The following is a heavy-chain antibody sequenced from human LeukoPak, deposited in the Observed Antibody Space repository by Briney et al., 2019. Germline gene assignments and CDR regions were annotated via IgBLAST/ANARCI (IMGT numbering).Heavy chain of an antibody. V-gene: IGHV1-2*02. CDR1: GYTFTGYY. D-gene: IGHD3-10*01. CDR3: ARDGRKVRGVIITNWFDP. J-gene: IGHJ5*02. CDR2: INPNSGGT. Sequence: ASVKVSRKASGYTFTGYYMHWVRQAPGRGLEWMGWINPNSGGTNYAQKFQGRVTMTRDTSISTAYMELSRLRSDDTAVYYCARDGRKVRGVIITNWFDPWGQGTLVTVSS.